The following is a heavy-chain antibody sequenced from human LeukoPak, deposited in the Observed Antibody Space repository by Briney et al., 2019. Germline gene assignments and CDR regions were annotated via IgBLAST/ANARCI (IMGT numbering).Heavy chain of an antibody. CDR1: GGTFSSYA. D-gene: IGHD6-6*01. J-gene: IGHJ5*02. CDR3: ARECSGSIAAPSWFDP. Sequence: ASVKVSCKASGGTFSSYAISWVRQAPGQGLEWMGGIIPIFGTANYAQKFQGRVTITANESTSTAYMELSSLRSEDTAVYYCARECSGSIAAPSWFDPWGQGTLVTVSS. CDR2: IIPIFGTA. V-gene: IGHV1-69*13.